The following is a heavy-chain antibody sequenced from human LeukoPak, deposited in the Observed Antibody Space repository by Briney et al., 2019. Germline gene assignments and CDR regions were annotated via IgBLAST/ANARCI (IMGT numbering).Heavy chain of an antibody. Sequence: GGSLRLSCAASGFTFSSYWMHWVRQVPGKGLVWVSRINSDGTGTIYADSEKGRFTISRDNAKNTLYLQMNSLRAEDTAVYYCARSGYSSSWYQFDYWGQGTLVTVSS. CDR3: ARSGYSSSWYQFDY. V-gene: IGHV3-74*01. D-gene: IGHD6-13*01. J-gene: IGHJ4*02. CDR2: INSDGTGT. CDR1: GFTFSSYW.